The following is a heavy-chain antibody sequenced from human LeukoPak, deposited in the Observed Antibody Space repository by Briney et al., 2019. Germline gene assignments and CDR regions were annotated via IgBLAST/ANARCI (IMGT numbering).Heavy chain of an antibody. CDR3: ARESDFWSGYYSY. D-gene: IGHD3-3*01. J-gene: IGHJ4*02. CDR1: GGSISSGSYY. CDR2: IYTSGST. Sequence: SETLSLTCTVSGGSISSGSYYWSWIRQPAGKGLEWIGRIYTSGSTNYNPSLKSRVTMSVDTSKNQFSLKLSSVTAADTAVYYCARESDFWSGYYSYWGQGTLVTVSS. V-gene: IGHV4-61*02.